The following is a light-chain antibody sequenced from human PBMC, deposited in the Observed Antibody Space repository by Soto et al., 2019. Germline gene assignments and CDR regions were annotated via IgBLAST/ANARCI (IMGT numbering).Light chain of an antibody. CDR1: QSVSSN. J-gene: IGKJ1*01. CDR2: GAS. Sequence: EIVMTQSPATLSVSPGERATLSCRASQSVSSNLAWYQQKPGQAPRLLIYGASTRATGIPARFSGSGSGTVLTLTISSLQSEDFAVYYCQQYNNWPPWTFGQGTKVEIK. V-gene: IGKV3-15*01. CDR3: QQYNNWPPWT.